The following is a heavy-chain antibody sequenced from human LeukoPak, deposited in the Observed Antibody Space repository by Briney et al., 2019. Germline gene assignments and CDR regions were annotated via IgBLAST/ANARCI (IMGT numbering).Heavy chain of an antibody. J-gene: IGHJ4*02. Sequence: SETLSLTCTVSGGSISSGSYYWRWIRQPAGKGLEWIGRIYTSGSTNYNPSLKSRVTISVDTSKNQFSLKLSSVTAADTAVYYCARGQDYYDSSGYYLYYFDYWGQGTLVTVSS. D-gene: IGHD3-22*01. CDR1: GGSISSGSYY. CDR3: ARGQDYYDSSGYYLYYFDY. V-gene: IGHV4-61*02. CDR2: IYTSGST.